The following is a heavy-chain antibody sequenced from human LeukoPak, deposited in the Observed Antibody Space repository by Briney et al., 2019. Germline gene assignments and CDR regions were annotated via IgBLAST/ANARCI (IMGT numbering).Heavy chain of an antibody. J-gene: IGHJ5*02. CDR3: ARASGGGIAAAGTGWFDP. Sequence: SVKVSCKASGGSFSSYAISWVRQAPGQRLEWMGGIVPIFGTANYAQKFQGRVTITADESTSTAYMELSSLRSEDTAVYYCARASGGGIAAAGTGWFDPWGQGTLVTVSS. CDR1: GGSFSSYA. D-gene: IGHD6-13*01. CDR2: IVPIFGTA. V-gene: IGHV1-69*13.